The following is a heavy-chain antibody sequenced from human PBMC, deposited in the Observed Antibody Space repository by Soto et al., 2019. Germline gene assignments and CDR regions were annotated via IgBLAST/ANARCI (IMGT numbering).Heavy chain of an antibody. Sequence: QVQLVQSGAEVKKPGATVKVSCKASGYTFTSYGITWVRQAPGQGLEWMGWISAYNDNTNYAQKLPGRVTMTTDTATRTSHMALRTLRSDDTAVYYCASAGVILLSGFAADHWGPGALVSVSS. D-gene: IGHD3-3*01. CDR1: GYTFTSYG. CDR3: ASAGVILLSGFAADH. CDR2: ISAYNDNT. V-gene: IGHV1-18*04. J-gene: IGHJ4*02.